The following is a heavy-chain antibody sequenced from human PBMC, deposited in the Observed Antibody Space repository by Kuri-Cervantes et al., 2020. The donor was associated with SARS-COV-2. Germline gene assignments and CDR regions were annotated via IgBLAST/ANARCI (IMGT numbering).Heavy chain of an antibody. V-gene: IGHV4-30-2*01. D-gene: IGHD5-12*01. CDR3: ARQGANLDY. CDR2: IYQGGHT. J-gene: IGHJ4*02. CDR1: GGSISSGDYS. Sequence: SETLSLTCTVSGGSISSGDYSWSWIRQPPGKALQWIGYIYQGGHTYYSPSLMSRATISVDKSNNQFSLELTSVTAADTAVYYCARQGANLDYWGQGTLVTVSS.